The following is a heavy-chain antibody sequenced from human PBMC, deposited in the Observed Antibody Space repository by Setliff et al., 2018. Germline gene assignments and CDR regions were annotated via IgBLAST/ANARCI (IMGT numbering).Heavy chain of an antibody. Sequence: GGSLRLSCAASGFNFKDYSMTWIRQAPGKGLEWVSYFWDTSYNIYYADSVKGRFTISRDNSKNTLYLQMNSLRAEDTAVYYCAKNGFGVVALGVNNWFDPWGQGTLVTVSS. CDR1: GFNFKDYS. V-gene: IGHV3-23*01. J-gene: IGHJ5*02. D-gene: IGHD3-10*01. CDR3: AKNGFGVVALGVNNWFDP. CDR2: FWDTSYNI.